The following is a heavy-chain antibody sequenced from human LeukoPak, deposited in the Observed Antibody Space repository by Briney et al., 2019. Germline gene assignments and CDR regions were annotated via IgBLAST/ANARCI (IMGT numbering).Heavy chain of an antibody. CDR1: GFTFSNYA. CDR3: AKRNGSNGGAFDL. CDR2: VSGSGGST. J-gene: IGHJ3*01. D-gene: IGHD2-8*01. V-gene: IGHV3-23*01. Sequence: GGSLRLSCAASGFTFSNYAMSWVRQAPGKGLEWVLGVSGSGGSTNYADSVKGRFTISRDNSKDTLYLQMNSLRVEDTAVYYCAKRNGSNGGAFDLWGQGTMVTVSS.